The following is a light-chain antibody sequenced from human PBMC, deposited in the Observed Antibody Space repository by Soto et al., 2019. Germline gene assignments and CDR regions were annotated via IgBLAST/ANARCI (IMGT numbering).Light chain of an antibody. CDR1: GSDVGGYKY. V-gene: IGLV2-14*01. J-gene: IGLJ1*01. CDR3: SSYASSSPCV. CDR2: DVS. Sequence: QSALTQPASVSGSPGQSITISCTGTGSDVGGYKYVSWYQQLPGKAPKLMIYDVSYRPSGVSDRFSGSKSGNTASLIISGLQAEDEADYYCSSYASSSPCVFGTGTKLTVL.